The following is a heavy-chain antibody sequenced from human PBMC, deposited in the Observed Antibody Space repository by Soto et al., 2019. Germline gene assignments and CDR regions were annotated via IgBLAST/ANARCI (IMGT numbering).Heavy chain of an antibody. CDR3: ARRTVRAVRSSGTYMDV. V-gene: IGHV3-23*01. CDR2: ISGSGGST. Sequence: EVQLLESGGGLVQPGGSLRLSCAASGFSFTTYGMSWVRQAPGKGLEWVSHISGSGGSTYYADSVKGRFTISRDNSKNTLSLQMNSLRAEDTAVYYCARRTVRAVRSSGTYMDVWGPGTTVTVSS. CDR1: GFSFTTYG. J-gene: IGHJ6*02. D-gene: IGHD1-1*01.